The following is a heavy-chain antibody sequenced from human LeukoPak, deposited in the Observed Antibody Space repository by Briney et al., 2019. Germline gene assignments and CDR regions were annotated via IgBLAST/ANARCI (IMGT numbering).Heavy chain of an antibody. V-gene: IGHV4-34*01. J-gene: IGHJ4*02. CDR1: GGSFSGYY. D-gene: IGHD3-16*02. Sequence: PSETLSLTCAVYGGSFSGYYWSWIRQPPGKGLEWIGEINHSGSTNYNPSLKSRVTISVDTSKNQFSLKLSSVTAADTAVYYCARGLTFGGVIVDFDYWGQGTLVTVSS. CDR2: INHSGST. CDR3: ARGLTFGGVIVDFDY.